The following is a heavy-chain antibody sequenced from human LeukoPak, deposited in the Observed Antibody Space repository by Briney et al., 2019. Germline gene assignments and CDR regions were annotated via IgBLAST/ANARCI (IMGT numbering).Heavy chain of an antibody. CDR3: ARRGIAAAASRVDY. J-gene: IGHJ4*02. CDR2: IGTAGDT. D-gene: IGHD6-13*01. V-gene: IGHV3-13*01. Sequence: PGGSLRLSCAASGFTFSSYDMHWVRQATGKGLEWVSAIGTAGDTYYPGSVKGRFTISRDNSKNTLYLQMNSLRAEDTAVYYCARRGIAAAASRVDYWGQGTLVTVSS. CDR1: GFTFSSYD.